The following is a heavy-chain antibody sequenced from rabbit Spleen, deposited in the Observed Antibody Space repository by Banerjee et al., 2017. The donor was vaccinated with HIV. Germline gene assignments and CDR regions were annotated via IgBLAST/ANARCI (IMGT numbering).Heavy chain of an antibody. CDR3: ARDLIGGNIYRNL. Sequence: QEQLVESGGDLVKPGASLTLTCTASGFSFSSGYYMCWVRQAPGKGLEWIGCIDSSSGHTWYASWAKGRFTGSKTSTTVTLQMTSLTAADTATYFCARDLIGGNIYRNLWGPGTLVTVS. J-gene: IGHJ4*01. CDR1: GFSFSSGYY. D-gene: IGHD5-1*01. CDR2: IDSSSGHT. V-gene: IGHV1S45*01.